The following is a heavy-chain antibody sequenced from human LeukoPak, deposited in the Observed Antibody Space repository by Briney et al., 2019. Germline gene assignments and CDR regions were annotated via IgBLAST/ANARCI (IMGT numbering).Heavy chain of an antibody. D-gene: IGHD3-22*01. Sequence: SETLSLTCTVSGGSISSYYWSWIRQPPGKGLEWIGYIYYSGSTNYNPSLKSRVTISVDTSKNQFSLKLSSVTAVDTAVYYCARTSSGYTLDYWGQGTLVTVSS. V-gene: IGHV4-59*01. J-gene: IGHJ4*02. CDR2: IYYSGST. CDR3: ARTSSGYTLDY. CDR1: GGSISSYY.